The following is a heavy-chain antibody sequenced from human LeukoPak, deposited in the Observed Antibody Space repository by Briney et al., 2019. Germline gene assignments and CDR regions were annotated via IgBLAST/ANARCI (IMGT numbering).Heavy chain of an antibody. J-gene: IGHJ4*02. Sequence: SETLSLTCTVSGGSISSSSYYWGWIRQPPGKGLEWIGSIYYSGSTYYNPSLKSRVTISVDTSKNQFSLKLSSVTAADTAVYYCARDLSIVDTAMGHPFDYWGRGTLVTVSS. D-gene: IGHD5-18*01. CDR1: GGSISSSSYY. V-gene: IGHV4-39*07. CDR2: IYYSGST. CDR3: ARDLSIVDTAMGHPFDY.